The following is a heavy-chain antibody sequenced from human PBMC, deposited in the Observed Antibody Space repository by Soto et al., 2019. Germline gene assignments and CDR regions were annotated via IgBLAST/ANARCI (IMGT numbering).Heavy chain of an antibody. CDR1: GYTFTGYY. CDR3: AIAYTWGVAVAGM. V-gene: IGHV1-8*02. Sequence: GASVKVSCKASGYTFTGYYMHWVRQAPGQGLEWMGWMNPNSGNTGYAQKFQGRVTMTRNTSKSTAYMELSSLRSEDTAVYYCAIAYTWGVAVAGMWGQGTLVTVSS. CDR2: MNPNSGNT. J-gene: IGHJ4*02. D-gene: IGHD6-19*01.